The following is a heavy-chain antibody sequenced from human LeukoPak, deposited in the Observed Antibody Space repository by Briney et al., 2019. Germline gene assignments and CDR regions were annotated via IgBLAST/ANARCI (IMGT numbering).Heavy chain of an antibody. D-gene: IGHD2-2*01. CDR1: GGTFSSYA. V-gene: IGHV1-69*04. CDR2: IIPILGIA. CDR3: ARLPSYCSSTSCTDY. Sequence: SVTVSCKASGGTFSSYAISWVRQAPGQGLEWMGRIIPILGIANYAQKFQGRVTITADKSTSTAYMELSSLRSEDTAVYYCARLPSYCSSTSCTDYWGQGTLVTVSS. J-gene: IGHJ4*02.